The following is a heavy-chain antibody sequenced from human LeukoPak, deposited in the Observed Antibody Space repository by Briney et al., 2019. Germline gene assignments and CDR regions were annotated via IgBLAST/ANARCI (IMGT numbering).Heavy chain of an antibody. CDR1: WFTFSGSA. CDR2: IRSKANNYAT. V-gene: IGHV3-73*01. CDR3: TRLYGDYVGNWFDP. Sequence: HPGGSLKLSCAASWFTFSGSAVHWDRQASGKGLEWVGRIRSKANNYATAYAASVKGRFTLSRDDSKNTASLQMISLKTEDTAVYYCTRLYGDYVGNWFDPWGQGTLVTVSS. D-gene: IGHD4-17*01. J-gene: IGHJ5*02.